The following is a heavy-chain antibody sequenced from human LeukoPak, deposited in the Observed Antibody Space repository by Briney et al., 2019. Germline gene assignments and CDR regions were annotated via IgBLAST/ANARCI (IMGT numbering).Heavy chain of an antibody. J-gene: IGHJ4*02. CDR3: AHSLSTDYYDSSGYRGSHPHFDY. CDR1: GFSLSTSGVG. CDR2: IYWNDDK. V-gene: IGHV2-5*01. D-gene: IGHD3-22*01. Sequence: SGPTLVKPTQTLTLTCTFSGFSLSTSGVGVGWIRQPPGKALEWLALIYWNDDKRYSPSLKSRLTITKDTSKNQVVLTMTNMDPVDTATHYCAHSLSTDYYDSSGYRGSHPHFDYWGQGTLVTVSS.